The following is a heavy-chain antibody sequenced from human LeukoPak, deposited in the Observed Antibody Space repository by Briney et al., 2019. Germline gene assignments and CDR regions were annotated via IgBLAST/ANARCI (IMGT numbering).Heavy chain of an antibody. D-gene: IGHD3-3*01. CDR2: IYYSGST. CDR3: ARHEGTYYDFWSGQTAGWFDP. V-gene: IGHV4-39*01. J-gene: IGHJ5*02. CDR1: GGSISSSSYY. Sequence: PSETLSLTCTVSGGSISSSSYYWGWIRQPPGKGLEWIGSIYYSGSTYYNPSLKSRVTISVDTSKNQFSLKLSSVTAADTAVYYCARHEGTYYDFWSGQTAGWFDPWGQGTLVTVSS.